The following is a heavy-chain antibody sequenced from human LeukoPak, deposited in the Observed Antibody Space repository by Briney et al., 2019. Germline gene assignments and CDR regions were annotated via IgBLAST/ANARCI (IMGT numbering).Heavy chain of an antibody. D-gene: IGHD2-15*01. CDR3: AKDRDIVVVVNWFDP. Sequence: HPGGSLRLSCAASGFTFSSYAMSWFRQAPGKGLEWVSAISGSGGSTYYADSVKGRFTISRDNSKNTLYLQMNSLRAEDTAVYYCAKDRDIVVVVNWFDPWGQGTLVTVSS. CDR1: GFTFSSYA. J-gene: IGHJ5*02. CDR2: ISGSGGST. V-gene: IGHV3-23*01.